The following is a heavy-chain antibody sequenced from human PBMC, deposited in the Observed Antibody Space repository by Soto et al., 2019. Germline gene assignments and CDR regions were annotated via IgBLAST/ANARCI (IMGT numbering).Heavy chain of an antibody. Sequence: EVQLLESGGGLVQPGGSLRLSCAASGFTFSNYAMTWVRQAAGKGLEWVSSISGPGGSTYYADSVQGRFTVSRDNSKNTLFLQMKSLRAEDTALYYCARDERIAVAGTDTWGQGTLVTVTS. CDR2: ISGPGGST. V-gene: IGHV3-23*01. CDR3: ARDERIAVAGTDT. D-gene: IGHD6-19*01. CDR1: GFTFSNYA. J-gene: IGHJ5*02.